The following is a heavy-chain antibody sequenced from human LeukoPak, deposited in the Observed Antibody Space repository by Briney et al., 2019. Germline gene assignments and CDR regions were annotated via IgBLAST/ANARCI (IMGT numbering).Heavy chain of an antibody. CDR2: ISGSGADT. CDR3: ARVPYSTGAFDY. J-gene: IGHJ4*02. D-gene: IGHD6-19*01. CDR1: GFTSSNYA. Sequence: PGGSLRLSCAASGFTSSNYAVNWVRQAPGKGLEWVSAISGSGADTYYADSVKGRFTISRDNAKNSLYLQMNSLRDEDTALYYCARVPYSTGAFDYWGQGTLVTVSS. V-gene: IGHV3-23*01.